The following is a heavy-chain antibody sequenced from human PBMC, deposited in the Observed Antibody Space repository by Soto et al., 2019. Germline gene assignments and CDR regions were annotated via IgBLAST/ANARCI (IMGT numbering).Heavy chain of an antibody. CDR1: GYTFTNYA. CDR3: ARALAAAGPFDC. CDR2: ISAYNGNT. D-gene: IGHD6-13*01. Sequence: QVQLVQSGAEVKKPGASVKVSCKASGYTFTNYAFSWVRQAPGQGLEWMGWISAYNGNTNYPQKLQGRVTMTPDTPTSTAYMELRSLRSDDTAVYYCARALAAAGPFDCWGQGTLVTVSS. V-gene: IGHV1-18*01. J-gene: IGHJ4*02.